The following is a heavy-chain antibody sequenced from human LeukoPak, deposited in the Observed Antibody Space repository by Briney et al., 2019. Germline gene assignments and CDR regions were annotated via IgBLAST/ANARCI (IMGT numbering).Heavy chain of an antibody. CDR3: AILRFLEWSLGY. D-gene: IGHD3-3*01. Sequence: ASVKVSCKASGYTFTSYGISWVRQAPGQGLEWMGWISAYNGNTNYAQKLQGRVTMTTDTSTSTAYTELRSLRSDDTAVYYCAILRFLEWSLGYWGQGTLVTVSS. CDR2: ISAYNGNT. V-gene: IGHV1-18*01. CDR1: GYTFTSYG. J-gene: IGHJ4*02.